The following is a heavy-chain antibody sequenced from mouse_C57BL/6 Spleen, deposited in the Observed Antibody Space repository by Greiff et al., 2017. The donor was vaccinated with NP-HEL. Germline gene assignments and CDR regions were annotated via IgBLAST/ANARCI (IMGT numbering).Heavy chain of an antibody. CDR2: INPSNGGT. D-gene: IGHD2-4*01. Sequence: VQLQQPGTELVKPGASVKLSCKASGYTFTSYWMHWVKQRPGQGLEWIGNINPSNGGTNYNEKFKSKATLTVDKASSTAYMQLSSLTSEDSSVYYCAREGDYDGTPTRDFDVWGTGTTVTVSS. CDR1: GYTFTSYW. J-gene: IGHJ1*03. CDR3: AREGDYDGTPTRDFDV. V-gene: IGHV1-53*01.